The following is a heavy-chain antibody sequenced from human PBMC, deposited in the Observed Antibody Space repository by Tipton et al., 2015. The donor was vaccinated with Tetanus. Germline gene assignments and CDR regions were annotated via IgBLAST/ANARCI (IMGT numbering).Heavy chain of an antibody. V-gene: IGHV4-39*02. D-gene: IGHD6-13*01. CDR1: GGSLFSGSFY. Sequence: TLSLTCTVSGGSLFSGSFYWGWIRHHPGRGLEWIASISNSGTSYNNPSFRSRVTISVDTSKNHFSLKLNPVTAADTAVYYCARGTWLYTSTSHRQWLDPWGQGTLVTVSS. J-gene: IGHJ5*02. CDR2: ISNSGTS. CDR3: ARGTWLYTSTSHRQWLDP.